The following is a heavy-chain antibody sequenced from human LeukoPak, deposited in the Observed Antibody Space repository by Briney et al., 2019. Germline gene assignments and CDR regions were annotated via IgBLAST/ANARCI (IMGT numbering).Heavy chain of an antibody. D-gene: IGHD6-19*01. CDR1: NDSISSATYY. V-gene: IGHV4-39*01. J-gene: IGHJ4*02. Sequence: SETLSLTCTVFNDSISSATYYCGWIRQPPGKGLEWIGSNSGSTSYSPSLKSRVTISVDMSKSHFSLKLNSVTAADTAVYYCARHSSGWYSPFDDWGQGTLVTVSS. CDR3: ARHSSGWYSPFDD. CDR2: NSGST.